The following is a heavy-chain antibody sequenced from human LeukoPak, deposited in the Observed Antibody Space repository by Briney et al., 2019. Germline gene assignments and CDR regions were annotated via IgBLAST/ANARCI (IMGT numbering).Heavy chain of an antibody. J-gene: IGHJ4*02. D-gene: IGHD3-22*01. CDR2: INHRGTT. CDR3: ARGSSYGASGYPYFDH. V-gene: IGHV4-34*01. Sequence: PSETLSLTCAVYGGSFSGYYWSWIRQSPGKGLERIGEINHRGTTKYNASLESRVTISLDTSKSQFSLEVTSVTAADTATYYCARGSSYGASGYPYFDHWGQGTLVPVSS. CDR1: GGSFSGYY.